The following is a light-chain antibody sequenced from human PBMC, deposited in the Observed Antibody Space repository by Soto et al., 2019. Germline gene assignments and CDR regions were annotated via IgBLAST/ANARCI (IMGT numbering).Light chain of an antibody. J-gene: IGKJ5*01. V-gene: IGKV3-20*01. Sequence: EIVLTQSPGTLSLSPGERATLSCRASQSVSSSYLAWYQQKPGQAPRLLIYGASSRATGIPDRLSGSGSGTDFTLTISRLEPEDLAEYYCQQYGSSPPITFGQGTRLEIK. CDR1: QSVSSSY. CDR3: QQYGSSPPIT. CDR2: GAS.